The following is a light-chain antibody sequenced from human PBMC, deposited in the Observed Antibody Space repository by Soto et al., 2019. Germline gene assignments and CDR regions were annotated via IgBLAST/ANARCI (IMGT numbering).Light chain of an antibody. J-gene: IGKJ5*01. CDR1: QSVGSN. Sequence: EIEVTKSPATLSVSPGERATLSCRASQSVGSNLAWYQHQPGDAPRLLVYGASTRATGIPVSISSSGGATEFILIINSLQSEDVAVYYYQQYNKWPPATFGQGTRGEI. V-gene: IGKV3-15*01. CDR3: QQYNKWPPAT. CDR2: GAS.